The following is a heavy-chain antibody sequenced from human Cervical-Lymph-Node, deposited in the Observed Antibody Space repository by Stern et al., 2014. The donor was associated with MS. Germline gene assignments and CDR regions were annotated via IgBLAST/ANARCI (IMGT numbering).Heavy chain of an antibody. Sequence: QVQLVQSGPGVVKPSGTLSLTCVVSGGSISRSKWRSWVRQPPGKGLEWIGEVSHLGSTNYNPSLKSRVSISLDKSNNQFSLKMDSVTAADTAVYYCASGHDALALWGQGTLVTVSS. CDR1: GGSISRSKW. CDR2: VSHLGST. CDR3: ASGHDALAL. J-gene: IGHJ3*01. V-gene: IGHV4-4*02.